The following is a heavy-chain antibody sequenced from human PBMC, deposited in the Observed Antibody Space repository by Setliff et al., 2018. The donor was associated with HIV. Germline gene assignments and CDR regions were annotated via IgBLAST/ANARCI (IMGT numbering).Heavy chain of an antibody. J-gene: IGHJ5*02. CDR1: GGSVSIYH. V-gene: IGHV4-4*09. Sequence: SETLSLTCTVSGGSVSIYHLSWLRQSPGKGLECIGYIYASGTTQYNPSLESRATISLDTSKNQISLKLKSVTAADTAMYYCARVFPVVTAEDNRFDPWGQGTLGTVSS. D-gene: IGHD2-21*02. CDR3: ARVFPVVTAEDNRFDP. CDR2: IYASGTT.